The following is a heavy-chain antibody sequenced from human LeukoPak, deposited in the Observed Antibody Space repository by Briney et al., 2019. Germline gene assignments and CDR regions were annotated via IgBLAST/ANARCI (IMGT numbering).Heavy chain of an antibody. V-gene: IGHV3-23*01. J-gene: IGHJ3*02. CDR3: AKHYYGSGSYYDAFDI. CDR1: GFTFSSYA. Sequence: PGGSLRLSCAASGFTFSSYAMSWVRQAPGKGLEWVSAISGSGGSTYYADSVKGRFTISRDNSKNTLYLQMNSRRAEDTAVYYCAKHYYGSGSYYDAFDIWGQGTMVTVSS. CDR2: ISGSGGST. D-gene: IGHD3-10*01.